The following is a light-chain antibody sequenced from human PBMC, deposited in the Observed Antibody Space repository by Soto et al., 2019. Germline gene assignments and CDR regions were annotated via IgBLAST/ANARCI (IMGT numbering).Light chain of an antibody. CDR3: QQYGRSPST. Sequence: EIVLTQSPGTLSLSPGERATLSCRASQSVINNSLAWYQQKPGQAPRVLIYGASSRSAGIPDRFSGSGSGTDFTLTISRLEPEDFAVYYCQQYGRSPSTFGQGTKVEIK. V-gene: IGKV3-20*01. CDR1: QSVINNS. CDR2: GAS. J-gene: IGKJ1*01.